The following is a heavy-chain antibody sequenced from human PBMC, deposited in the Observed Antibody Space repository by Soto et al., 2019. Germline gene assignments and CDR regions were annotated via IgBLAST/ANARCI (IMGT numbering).Heavy chain of an antibody. CDR1: GGSISSYY. Sequence: SETLSLTCTVSGGSISSYYWSWIRQPPGKGLEWIGYIYYSGSTNYNPSLKSRVTISVDTSKNQFSLKLSSVTAADTAVYYCARIPRVRGNDYCGKGNLVTVCS. D-gene: IGHD3-10*01. CDR2: IYYSGST. V-gene: IGHV4-59*01. J-gene: IGHJ4*02. CDR3: ARIPRVRGNDY.